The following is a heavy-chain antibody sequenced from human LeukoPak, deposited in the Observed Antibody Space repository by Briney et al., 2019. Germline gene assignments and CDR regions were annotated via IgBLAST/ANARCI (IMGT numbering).Heavy chain of an antibody. J-gene: IGHJ4*02. D-gene: IGHD2-21*02. Sequence: PGGSLRLSCAVSGFTFSYFWMSWVRQAPGKGLEWVANIKQDGSEKYYVDSVKGRFTISRDNPKNSLYLRMNSLRAEDTAVYYCARDGVHCGGDCYGYWGQGTLVTVSS. V-gene: IGHV3-7*05. CDR2: IKQDGSEK. CDR1: GFTFSYFW. CDR3: ARDGVHCGGDCYGY.